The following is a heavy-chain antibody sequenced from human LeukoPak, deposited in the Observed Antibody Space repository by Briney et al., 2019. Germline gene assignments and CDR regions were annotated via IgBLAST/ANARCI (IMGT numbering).Heavy chain of an antibody. CDR3: ARQDFSSGFFTY. Sequence: GGSLRLSCVVSGFNFNPYYMSWIRQAPGKGLEWISYIGLHGYPLDYADSVKGRFTISRDNAKNSLYLDMTSLTAEDTAVYYCARQDFSSGFFTYWGQGTLVTVSS. CDR2: IGLHGYPL. D-gene: IGHD6-19*01. J-gene: IGHJ4*02. V-gene: IGHV3-11*04. CDR1: GFNFNPYY.